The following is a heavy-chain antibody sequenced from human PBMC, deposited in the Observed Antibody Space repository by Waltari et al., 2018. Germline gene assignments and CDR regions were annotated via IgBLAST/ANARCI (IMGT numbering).Heavy chain of an antibody. CDR2: ISSSGDTT. V-gene: IGHV3-48*03. Sequence: VQLVESGGGLVRPGGSLSLSCAASGFSFSRYEMNWVRQAPGKGLEWVSYISSSGDTTYYADSVKGRFAISRDNARNSLYLQMSSLRADDTAVYYCVPQEQLGFGYWGQGTLVTVSS. CDR1: GFSFSRYE. J-gene: IGHJ4*02. D-gene: IGHD6-6*01. CDR3: VPQEQLGFGY.